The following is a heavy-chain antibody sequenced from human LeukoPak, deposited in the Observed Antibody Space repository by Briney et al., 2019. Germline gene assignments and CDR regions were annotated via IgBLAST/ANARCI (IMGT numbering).Heavy chain of an antibody. CDR3: AKDGGSVGATRLDY. J-gene: IGHJ4*02. V-gene: IGHV3-74*01. D-gene: IGHD1-26*01. Sequence: PGGSLRLSCAASGFTFSSYWMHWVRQAPGKGLVWVSRINSDGSSTSYADSVKGRFTISRDNAKNTLYLQMNSLRAEDTAVYYCAKDGGSVGATRLDYWGQGTLVTVSS. CDR1: GFTFSSYW. CDR2: INSDGSST.